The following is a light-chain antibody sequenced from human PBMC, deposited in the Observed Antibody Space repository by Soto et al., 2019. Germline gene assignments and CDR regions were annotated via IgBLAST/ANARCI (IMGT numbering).Light chain of an antibody. Sequence: EIVMTQSPATLSVSPGEGATLSCRASHSVSSNLAWYQHKPGQAPRLLIYGASTRATGIPARFSGGGSGTEVALTISSLQSEDFAIYYCQQYDKWYTFGQGTKLEIK. CDR3: QQYDKWYT. J-gene: IGKJ2*01. CDR2: GAS. CDR1: HSVSSN. V-gene: IGKV3-15*01.